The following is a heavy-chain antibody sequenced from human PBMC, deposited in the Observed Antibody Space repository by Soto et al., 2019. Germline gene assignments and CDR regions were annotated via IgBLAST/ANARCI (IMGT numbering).Heavy chain of an antibody. Sequence: QVQLVQSGAEVKKPGASVKVSCKASGYTFTSYGISWVRQAPGQGLEWMGWISAYNGNTNYAQKLQGRVTITTDTSTSTAYIELRSLRPDETAVYSCARDRGAYGMDVWGQGTTVTVSS. CDR1: GYTFTSYG. J-gene: IGHJ6*02. CDR3: ARDRGAYGMDV. V-gene: IGHV1-18*01. CDR2: ISAYNGNT. D-gene: IGHD3-10*01.